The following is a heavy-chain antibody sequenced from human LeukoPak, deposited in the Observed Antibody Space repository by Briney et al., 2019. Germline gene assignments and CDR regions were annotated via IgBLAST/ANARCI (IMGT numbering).Heavy chain of an antibody. V-gene: IGHV1-18*01. Sequence: ASVKVSCKASGYTFSIYGITWVRQAPGQGLEWMGLISADNGNTNYAQKFQGRVTMTTDTSTSTAYMELRSLRADDTAVYYCARCAATVTMFFDYCGQGTLVTVSS. D-gene: IGHD4-17*01. CDR1: GYTFSIYG. CDR2: ISADNGNT. CDR3: ARCAATVTMFFDY. J-gene: IGHJ4*02.